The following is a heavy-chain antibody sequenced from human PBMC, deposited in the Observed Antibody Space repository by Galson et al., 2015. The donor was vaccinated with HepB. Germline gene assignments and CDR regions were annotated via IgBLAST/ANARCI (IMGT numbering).Heavy chain of an antibody. CDR3: ARVNGVHYYDSSGYYRYWYFDL. CDR1: GFTVSSNY. V-gene: IGHV3-53*01. D-gene: IGHD3-22*01. J-gene: IGHJ2*01. Sequence: SLRLSCAASGFTVSSNYMSWVRQAPGKGLEWVSVIYSGGSTCYADSVKGRFTISRDNSKNTLYLQMNSLRAEDTAVYYCARVNGVHYYDSSGYYRYWYFDLWGRGT. CDR2: IYSGGST.